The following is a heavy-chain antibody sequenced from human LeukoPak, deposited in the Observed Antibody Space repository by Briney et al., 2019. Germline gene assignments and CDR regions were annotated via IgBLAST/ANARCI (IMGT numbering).Heavy chain of an antibody. D-gene: IGHD5-18*01. V-gene: IGHV1-69*06. J-gene: IGHJ6*03. CDR2: IIPIFGTA. Sequence: ASVKVSCKASGGTFSSYAISWVRQAPGQGLEWMGGIIPIFGTANYAQKFQGRVTITADKSTSTAYMELSSLRSEDTAVYYCARGPSYGYFYYYYYMDVWGKGTTVTVSS. CDR1: GGTFSSYA. CDR3: ARGPSYGYFYYYYYMDV.